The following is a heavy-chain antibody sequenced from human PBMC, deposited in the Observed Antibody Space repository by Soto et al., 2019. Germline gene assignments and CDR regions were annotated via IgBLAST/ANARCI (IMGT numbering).Heavy chain of an antibody. CDR3: ARTGYGNWLDP. CDR1: VYSFTDDW. D-gene: IGHD3-10*01. J-gene: IGHJ5*02. V-gene: IGHV5-10-1*01. Sequence: ESLKICCKASVYSFTDDWITWFRQMPGKCLEWIVSIDPRDSQSNYSPSFQVHFTISADKSSSTAYLQWNTLKASDTAMYYCARTGYGNWLDPWGQGTLVT. CDR2: IDPRDSQS.